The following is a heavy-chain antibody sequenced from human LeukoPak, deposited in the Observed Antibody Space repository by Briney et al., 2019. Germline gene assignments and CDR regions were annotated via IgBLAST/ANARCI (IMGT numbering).Heavy chain of an antibody. CDR3: ASSPSSGWGIHY. V-gene: IGHV3-23*01. CDR2: LSGSGGTT. Sequence: GGSLRLSCAASGFTFSNYAMNWVRQAPGKGLEWVSGLSGSGGTTYYADSVKGRFTISRDNSKNTLYLQMNSLRAEDTAVYYCASSPSSGWGIHYWGQGTLVTVSS. CDR1: GFTFSNYA. D-gene: IGHD6-19*01. J-gene: IGHJ4*02.